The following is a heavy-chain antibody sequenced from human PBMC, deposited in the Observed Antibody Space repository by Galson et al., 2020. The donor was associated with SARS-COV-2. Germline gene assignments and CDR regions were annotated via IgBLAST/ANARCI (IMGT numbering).Heavy chain of an antibody. CDR3: VRGGEIVGEYYFDS. Sequence: GESLKISCAASGFTFSRYTLNWVRQAPGKGLEWVSSISGLSNYIYHADSMKGRFTISRDNAKNSLYLQMNSLRAEDTAVYYCVRGGEIVGEYYFDSWGQGTLVTVSS. D-gene: IGHD2-15*01. V-gene: IGHV3-21*01. J-gene: IGHJ4*02. CDR2: ISGLSNYI. CDR1: GFTFSRYT.